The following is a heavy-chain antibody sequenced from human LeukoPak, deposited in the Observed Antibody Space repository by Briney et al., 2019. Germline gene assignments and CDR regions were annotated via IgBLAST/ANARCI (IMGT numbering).Heavy chain of an antibody. CDR1: GGSISSGSYY. J-gene: IGHJ4*02. D-gene: IGHD6-19*01. CDR3: ARSSLAVYFNY. Sequence: SQTLSLTCTVSGGSISSGSYYWNWIRQPAGKGLEWLGNIFTRGTTNYNASLESRLTISLDTARNQFSLSLRSVTAADTAIYFCARSSLAVYFNYWGQGTLVTASS. V-gene: IGHV4-61*09. CDR2: IFTRGTT.